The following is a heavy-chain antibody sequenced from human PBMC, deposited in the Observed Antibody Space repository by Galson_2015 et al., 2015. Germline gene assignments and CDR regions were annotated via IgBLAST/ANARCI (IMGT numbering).Heavy chain of an antibody. CDR1: GDSIHNYY. J-gene: IGHJ4*02. CDR3: ARTRWYIDY. D-gene: IGHD2-15*01. V-gene: IGHV4-4*09. Sequence: SETLSLTCTISGDSIHNYYWSWIRQAPGKGLEWIGYTYASGNTNYSPSLKSRVVISVDTSKNQFSLNLKSVTAADTAVYYCARTRWYIDYWGQGALVTVSS. CDR2: TYASGNT.